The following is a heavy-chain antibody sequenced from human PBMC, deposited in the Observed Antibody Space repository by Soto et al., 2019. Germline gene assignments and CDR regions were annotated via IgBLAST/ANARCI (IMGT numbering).Heavy chain of an antibody. CDR2: INSDGRST. Sequence: GGSLRLSCAASGFTFNGYWMHWVRQAPGKGLVWVSRINSDGRSTTYADSVKGRFTISRDNAKNTLSLQMNSLRAEDTALYYCARERRDGYNAFDYWGQGTLVTVSS. J-gene: IGHJ4*02. CDR3: ARERRDGYNAFDY. V-gene: IGHV3-74*01. D-gene: IGHD5-12*01. CDR1: GFTFNGYW.